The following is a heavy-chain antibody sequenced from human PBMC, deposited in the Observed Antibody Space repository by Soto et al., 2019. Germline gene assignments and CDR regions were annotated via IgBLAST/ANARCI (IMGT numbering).Heavy chain of an antibody. CDR2: INSDGTIS. J-gene: IGHJ6*02. D-gene: IGHD2-21*01. V-gene: IGHV3-74*01. Sequence: PGGSLRLSCAASGLTFDTYWMNWVRQAPGKGPEWLPGINSDGTISSYADSVKGRFTISRDNARNTLSLQMNSVRADDTAVYYCARLSGDHSAFFSYGMDAWGQGTTVTVSS. CDR3: ARLSGDHSAFFSYGMDA. CDR1: GLTFDTYW.